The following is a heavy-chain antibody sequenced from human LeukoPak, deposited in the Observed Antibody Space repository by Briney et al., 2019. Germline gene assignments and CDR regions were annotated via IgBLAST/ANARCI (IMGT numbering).Heavy chain of an antibody. J-gene: IGHJ4*02. CDR2: IIPILGIA. CDR3: ARVGTYYYDTAFDY. CDR1: GGTFSSYA. D-gene: IGHD3-22*01. V-gene: IGHV1-69*04. Sequence: SVKVSCKASGGTFSSYAISWVRQAPGQGLEWMGRIIPILGIANYAQKFQGRVTITADKSTSTAYMELSSLRSEDTAVYYCARVGTYYYDTAFDYWGQGTLVTVPS.